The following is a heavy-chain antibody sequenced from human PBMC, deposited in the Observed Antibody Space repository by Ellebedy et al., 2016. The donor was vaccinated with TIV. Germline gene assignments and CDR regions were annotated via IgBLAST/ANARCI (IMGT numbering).Heavy chain of an antibody. D-gene: IGHD3-16*01. J-gene: IGHJ3*02. Sequence: PGGSLRLSCKGFGYSFTNYWIIWVRQMPGKGLEWMGVISPADSHLRSSPSFQGQVTISADKSISTAYLQWSSLKASDSAMYYCARQSQDGGESGVFDIWGQGTLLTVSS. CDR2: ISPADSHL. CDR3: ARQSQDGGESGVFDI. V-gene: IGHV5-51*01. CDR1: GYSFTNYW.